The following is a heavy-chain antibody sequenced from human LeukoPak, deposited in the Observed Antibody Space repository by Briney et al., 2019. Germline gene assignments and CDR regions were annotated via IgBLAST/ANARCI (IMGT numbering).Heavy chain of an antibody. J-gene: IGHJ4*02. CDR3: ARDPAAGTWGHGYYFDY. CDR2: IYYSGST. D-gene: IGHD6-13*01. CDR1: GGSISSYY. V-gene: IGHV4-59*12. Sequence: SETLSLTCTVSGGSISSYYWSWIRQPPGKGLEWIGYIYYSGSTNYNPSLKSRVTMSVDTSKNQFSLKLSSVTAADTAVYYCARDPAAGTWGHGYYFDYWGQGTLVTVSS.